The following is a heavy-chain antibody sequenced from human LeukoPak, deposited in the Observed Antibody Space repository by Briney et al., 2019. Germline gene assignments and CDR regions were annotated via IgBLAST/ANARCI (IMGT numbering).Heavy chain of an antibody. CDR1: GYTFTGYY. V-gene: IGHV1-2*06. Sequence: ASVKDSCKASGYTFTGYYMHWVRQAPGQGLEWMGRINPNSGGTNYAQKFQGRVTMTRDTSISTAYMELSRLRSDDTAVYYCARGLSSWELLRSLGYWGQGTLVTVSS. D-gene: IGHD1-26*01. CDR3: ARGLSSWELLRSLGY. CDR2: INPNSGGT. J-gene: IGHJ4*02.